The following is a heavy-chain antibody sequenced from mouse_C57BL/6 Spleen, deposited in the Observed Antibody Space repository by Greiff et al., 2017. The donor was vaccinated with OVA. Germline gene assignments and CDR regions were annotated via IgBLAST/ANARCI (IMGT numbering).Heavy chain of an antibody. J-gene: IGHJ4*01. Sequence: QVQLKQSGPGLVQPSQSLSITCTVSGFSLTSYGVHWVRQSPGKGLEWLGVIWSGGSTDYNAAFISRLSISKDNSKSQVFFKMNSLQADDTAIYYCAREFITTVVATHHYAMDYWGQGTSVTVSS. D-gene: IGHD1-1*01. CDR2: IWSGGST. CDR3: AREFITTVVATHHYAMDY. CDR1: GFSLTSYG. V-gene: IGHV2-2*01.